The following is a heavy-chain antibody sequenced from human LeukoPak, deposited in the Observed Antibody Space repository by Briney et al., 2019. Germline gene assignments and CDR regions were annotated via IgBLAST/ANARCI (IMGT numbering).Heavy chain of an antibody. V-gene: IGHV3-74*01. D-gene: IGHD2-21*02. CDR1: GFTFSNYW. CDR3: AKIHGDSTQYFDY. CDR2: INSDGADT. J-gene: IGHJ4*02. Sequence: PGGSLRLSCAASGFTFSNYWMHWVRQTPEKGLVWVSRINSDGADTTYADSVKGRFTISRDNAKNTLYLQMNSLRAEDTAVYYCAKIHGDSTQYFDYWGQGTLVTVSS.